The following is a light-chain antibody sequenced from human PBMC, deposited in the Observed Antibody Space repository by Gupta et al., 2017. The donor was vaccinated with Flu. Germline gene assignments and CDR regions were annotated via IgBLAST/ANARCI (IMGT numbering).Light chain of an antibody. V-gene: IGLV3-21*02. CDR3: QVWDSSSDHVV. CDR2: ADS. J-gene: IGLJ2*01. Sequence: GQTARITCGGNNIGSKSVHWYQQKPGQAPVLAVYADSDRPSGIPERFSGSNSGNTATLTISRVEAGDEADYYCQVWDSSSDHVVFGGGTKLTVL. CDR1: NIGSKS.